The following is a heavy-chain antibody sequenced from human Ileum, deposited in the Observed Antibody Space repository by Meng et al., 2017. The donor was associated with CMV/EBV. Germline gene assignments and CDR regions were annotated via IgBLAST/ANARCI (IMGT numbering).Heavy chain of an antibody. J-gene: IGHJ4*02. CDR3: AKDRDMATRYYFDS. CDR2: ISGSGNTI. D-gene: IGHD5-24*01. CDR1: GFSFSNYW. V-gene: IGHV3-23*01. Sequence: GESLKISCVASGFSFSNYWMSWVRQAPGKGLEWVSSISGSGNTIYYADSVKGRFTISRDTSTNTLFLQMDSLRADDTALYYCAKDRDMATRYYFDSWGQGTLVTVSS.